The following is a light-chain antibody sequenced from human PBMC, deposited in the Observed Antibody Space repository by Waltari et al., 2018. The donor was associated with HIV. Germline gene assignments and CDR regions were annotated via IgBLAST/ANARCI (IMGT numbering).Light chain of an antibody. CDR1: QSVSSN. V-gene: IGKV3-15*01. CDR3: QQYNNWPWT. J-gene: IGKJ1*01. CDR2: GAS. Sequence: EIVMTQSPATLSVSPGERATLSCRASQSVSSNLAWYQQNPGQGPRLLIYGASTRATGIPARFSGSGSGTEFTLTISSLQSEDCAVYYCQQYNNWPWTFGQGTKVEIK.